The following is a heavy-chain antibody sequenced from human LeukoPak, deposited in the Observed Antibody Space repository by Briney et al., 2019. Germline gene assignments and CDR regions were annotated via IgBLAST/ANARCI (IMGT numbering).Heavy chain of an antibody. V-gene: IGHV3-30*18. Sequence: GGSLRLSCAASGFTFSSYGMHWVRQAPGKGLEWVAVISYDGSNKYYADSVKGRFTISRDNSKNTLYLQMNSLRAEDTAVYYCAKDRKRLYSSGWYFDYWGQGTLVTVSS. CDR1: GFTFSSYG. CDR3: AKDRKRLYSSGWYFDY. J-gene: IGHJ4*02. D-gene: IGHD6-19*01. CDR2: ISYDGSNK.